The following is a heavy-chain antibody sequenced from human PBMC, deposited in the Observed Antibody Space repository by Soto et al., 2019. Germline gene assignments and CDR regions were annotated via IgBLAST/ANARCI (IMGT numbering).Heavy chain of an antibody. J-gene: IGHJ6*03. CDR3: ARDSHYAMDV. V-gene: IGHV3-74*01. Sequence: EVQLVESGGGLLQPGGSLRLSCTASGFTFRPYWIHWVRQVPGKWLVWVSRIEGDGSTTYADSVKGRFTVSRDNSKTTVYLQVNSLRAEDTAVYYCARDSHYAMDVWGKGATVTVSS. CDR2: IEGDGST. D-gene: IGHD3-16*01. CDR1: GFTFRPYW.